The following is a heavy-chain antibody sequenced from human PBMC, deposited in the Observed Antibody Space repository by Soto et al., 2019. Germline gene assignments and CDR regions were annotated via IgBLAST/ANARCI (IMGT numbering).Heavy chain of an antibody. CDR3: ARQGYCSSTACYTVDY. J-gene: IGHJ4*02. CDR1: GYSFTNYW. D-gene: IGHD2-2*02. CDR2: IYPGDSNT. Sequence: GESLKIYCKGSGYSFTNYWIGWVRQMPGKGLEWMGIIYPGDSNTRYSPSFQGQVTISADKSITTAYLQWSSLKASDTAMYYCARQGYCSSTACYTVDYWGQGTLVTVSS. V-gene: IGHV5-51*01.